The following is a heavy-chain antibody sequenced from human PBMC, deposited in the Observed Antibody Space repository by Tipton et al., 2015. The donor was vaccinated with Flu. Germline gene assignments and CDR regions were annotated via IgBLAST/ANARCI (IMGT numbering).Heavy chain of an antibody. CDR2: INSDGSTT. D-gene: IGHD3-10*01. Sequence: GSLRLSCAASGFTFSNYWMHWVRQGPRNGLVWVSRINSDGSTTSYADSVKGRFTISRDNAKNTLYVQMNSLRAEDMGVYYCARGDAYYGSGSYPQTFDYWGQGTLVTLSS. CDR3: ARGDAYYGSGSYPQTFDY. V-gene: IGHV3-74*01. CDR1: GFTFSNYW. J-gene: IGHJ4*02.